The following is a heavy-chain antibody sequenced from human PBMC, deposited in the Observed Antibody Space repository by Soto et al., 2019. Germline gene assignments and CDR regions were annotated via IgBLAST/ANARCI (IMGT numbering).Heavy chain of an antibody. CDR3: SKVPYSSGVYYFDY. Sequence: PGGSLRLSCAASTFTFSTYAMTWVRQVPGKGLEWVSAISGSIGSTYYADSVKGRFTISRDNSKNTLYLQMNSLRAEDTAVYYCSKVPYSSGVYYFDYWGQGTLVTVSS. CDR2: ISGSIGST. V-gene: IGHV3-23*01. CDR1: TFTFSTYA. D-gene: IGHD6-19*01. J-gene: IGHJ4*02.